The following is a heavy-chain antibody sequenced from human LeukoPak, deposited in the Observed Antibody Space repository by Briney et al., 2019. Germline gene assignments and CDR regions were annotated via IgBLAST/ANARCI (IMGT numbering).Heavy chain of an antibody. CDR3: AKDGYFDWLLSSYYYGMDV. D-gene: IGHD3-9*01. CDR2: IWYDGSNK. V-gene: IGHV3-33*06. J-gene: IGHJ6*02. CDR1: GFTFSSYW. Sequence: GGSLRLSCAASGFTFSSYWMSWVRQAPGKGLEWVAVIWYDGSNKYYADSVKGRFTISRDNSKNTLYLQMNSLRAEDTAVYYCAKDGYFDWLLSSYYYGMDVWGQGTTVTVSS.